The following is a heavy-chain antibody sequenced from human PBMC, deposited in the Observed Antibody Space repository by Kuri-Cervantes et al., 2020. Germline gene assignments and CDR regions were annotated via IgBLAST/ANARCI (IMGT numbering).Heavy chain of an antibody. Sequence: GGSLRLSCKTSGYTLTNYWIGWVRQMPGKGLGWMGIIYPGNSETRYSPSFQGQVTISADKSISTAYLQWTSLKTSDTAIYYCARRDNRNDVAVWFDPWGQGTLVTVSS. D-gene: IGHD1-1*01. V-gene: IGHV5-51*01. CDR2: IYPGNSET. CDR1: GYTLTNYW. CDR3: ARRDNRNDVAVWFDP. J-gene: IGHJ5*02.